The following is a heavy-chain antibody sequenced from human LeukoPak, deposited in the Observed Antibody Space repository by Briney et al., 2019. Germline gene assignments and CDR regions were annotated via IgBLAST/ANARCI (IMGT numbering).Heavy chain of an antibody. D-gene: IGHD3-3*02. Sequence: SETLSLTCTVSGYSISSGYYWGWIRQPPGKGLEWIGTIYHSGGTYYNPSLKSRVIISVDTSKNQFSLKLSSVTAADTAVYYCARDRMASIYSYFDYWGQGTLVTVSS. CDR2: IYHSGGT. CDR3: ARDRMASIYSYFDY. J-gene: IGHJ4*02. V-gene: IGHV4-38-2*02. CDR1: GYSISSGYY.